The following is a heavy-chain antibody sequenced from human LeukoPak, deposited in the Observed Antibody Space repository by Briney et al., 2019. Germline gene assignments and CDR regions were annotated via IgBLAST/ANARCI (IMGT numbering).Heavy chain of an antibody. CDR2: ISWNSGSI. Sequence: GGSLRLSCAASGFTFDDYAMHWVRQAPGKGLEWVSGISWNSGSIGYADSVKGRFTISRDNAKNSLYLQMNSLRAEDTALYYCAKVEGRSLRYFDWYFDYWGQGTLVTVSS. J-gene: IGHJ4*02. CDR1: GFTFDDYA. D-gene: IGHD3-9*01. V-gene: IGHV3-9*01. CDR3: AKVEGRSLRYFDWYFDY.